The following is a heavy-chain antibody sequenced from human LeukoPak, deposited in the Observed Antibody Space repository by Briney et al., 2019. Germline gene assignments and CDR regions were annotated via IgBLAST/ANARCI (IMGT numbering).Heavy chain of an antibody. CDR3: ARQGVATAIDY. V-gene: IGHV4-4*07. J-gene: IGHJ4*02. CDR1: GGSISNYY. CDR2: ISASGNT. D-gene: IGHD2-21*02. Sequence: SETLSLTCTVSGGSISNYYWSWIRQPAGKGLEWIGRISASGNTNYHPSLKSRVTMSVDTSMNLFALKLSSVTAADTAVYYCARQGVATAIDYWGQGTLVTVSS.